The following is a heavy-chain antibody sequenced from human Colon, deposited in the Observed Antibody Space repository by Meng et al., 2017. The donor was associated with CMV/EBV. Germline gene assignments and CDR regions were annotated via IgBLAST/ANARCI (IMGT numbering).Heavy chain of an antibody. Sequence: ASVKVSCKAFGYTFTSYGVSWVRQAPGQGLEWMGWISGHNSDTNSDQRFQGRITMAKDTSTNTAYMELSSLRFEDTAVYYCASERLGAAAIPLDYWGQGTPVTVSS. CDR1: GYTFTSYG. D-gene: IGHD6-13*01. J-gene: IGHJ4*02. CDR2: ISGHNSDT. CDR3: ASERLGAAAIPLDY. V-gene: IGHV1-18*01.